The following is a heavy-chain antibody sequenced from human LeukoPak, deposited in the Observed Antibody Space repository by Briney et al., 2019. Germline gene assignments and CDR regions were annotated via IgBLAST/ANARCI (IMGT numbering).Heavy chain of an antibody. Sequence: GGSLRLSCAASGFTFSNYWMSWVRQAPGKGLEWVANIKQDGSEKYYVDSVKGRFTISRDNAKNSLYLQMNSLRAEDTAVYYCARMRDVLLWFGEPRYYFDYWGQGTLVTVSS. J-gene: IGHJ4*02. CDR1: GFTFSNYW. CDR2: IKQDGSEK. V-gene: IGHV3-7*01. CDR3: ARMRDVLLWFGEPRYYFDY. D-gene: IGHD3-10*01.